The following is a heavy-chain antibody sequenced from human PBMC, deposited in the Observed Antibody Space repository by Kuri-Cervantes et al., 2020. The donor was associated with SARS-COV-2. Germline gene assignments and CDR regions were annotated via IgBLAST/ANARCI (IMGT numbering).Heavy chain of an antibody. V-gene: IGHV3-7*01. CDR1: GFTFDDYA. J-gene: IGHJ4*02. CDR2: TKQDGSEK. CDR3: ARRQQWLVRGPLDY. Sequence: GESLKISCAASGFTFDDYAMHWVRQAPGKGLEWVANTKQDGSEKYYVDSVKGRFTIFRDNAKNSLYLQMNSLRAEDTAVYYCARRQQWLVRGPLDYWGQGTLVTVSS. D-gene: IGHD6-19*01.